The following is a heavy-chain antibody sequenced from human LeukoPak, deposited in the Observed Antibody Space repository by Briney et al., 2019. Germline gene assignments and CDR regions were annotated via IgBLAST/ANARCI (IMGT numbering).Heavy chain of an antibody. V-gene: IGHV3-9*01. J-gene: IGHJ4*02. CDR3: AKLSIVATTGY. CDR1: GFTFDDYA. D-gene: IGHD5-12*01. Sequence: GGSLRLSCAASGFTFDDYAMHWVRQAPGKGLEWVSGISWNSGSIGYADSVKGRFTISRDNSKNTLYLQMNSLRAEDTAVYYCAKLSIVATTGYWGQGTLVTVSS. CDR2: ISWNSGSI.